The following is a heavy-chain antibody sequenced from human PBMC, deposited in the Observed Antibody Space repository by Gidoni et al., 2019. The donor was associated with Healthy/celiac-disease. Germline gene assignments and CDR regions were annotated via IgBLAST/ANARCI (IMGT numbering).Heavy chain of an antibody. V-gene: IGHV2-5*02. CDR3: AHSLIFGVVIIGGGAFDI. Sequence: GWIRQPPGKALEWLALIYWDDDMRYSPSLKSRLTITKDTSKNQVVLTMTNMDPVDTATYYCAHSLIFGVVIIGGGAFDIWGQGTMVTVSS. CDR2: IYWDDDM. D-gene: IGHD3-3*01. J-gene: IGHJ3*02.